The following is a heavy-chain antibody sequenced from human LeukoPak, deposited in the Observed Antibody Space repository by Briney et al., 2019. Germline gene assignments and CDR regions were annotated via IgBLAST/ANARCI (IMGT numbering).Heavy chain of an antibody. CDR3: ASTSRFSSGYIPFDY. V-gene: IGHV3-48*01. J-gene: IGHJ4*02. CDR2: ISSSNTI. D-gene: IGHD3-22*01. CDR1: GFTFSSYS. Sequence: QPGGSLRLSCAASGFTFSSYSMTWVRQAPGKGLEWVSYISSSNTIYYADSVKGRFTISRDNAKNSLYLQMNGLRAEDTAVYYCASTSRFSSGYIPFDYWGQGTLVTVSS.